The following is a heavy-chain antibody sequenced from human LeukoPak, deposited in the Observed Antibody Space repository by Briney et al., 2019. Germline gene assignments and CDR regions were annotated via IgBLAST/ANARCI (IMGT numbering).Heavy chain of an antibody. CDR2: IYTSGST. CDR1: GGSISSSSYY. J-gene: IGHJ3*02. CDR3: ARDANTAMAYPDAFDI. V-gene: IGHV4-61*02. Sequence: SETLSLTCTVSGGSISSSSYYWSWIRQPAGKGLEWIGRIYTSGSTNYNPSLKSRVTISVDTSKNQFSLKLSSVTAADAAVYYCARDANTAMAYPDAFDIWGQGTMVTVSS. D-gene: IGHD5-18*01.